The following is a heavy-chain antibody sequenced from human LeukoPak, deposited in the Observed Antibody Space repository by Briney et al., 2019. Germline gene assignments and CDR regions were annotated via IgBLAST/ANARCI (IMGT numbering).Heavy chain of an antibody. Sequence: SETLSLTCTVSGGSINSYYWSWIRQPPGKGLEWIGRIYTSGSTNYNPSLKSRVTISVDTSKNQFSLKLSSVTAADTAVYYCARESSRIAAAGFDYWGQGTLVTVSS. V-gene: IGHV4-4*08. D-gene: IGHD6-13*01. CDR1: GGSINSYY. J-gene: IGHJ4*02. CDR3: ARESSRIAAAGFDY. CDR2: IYTSGST.